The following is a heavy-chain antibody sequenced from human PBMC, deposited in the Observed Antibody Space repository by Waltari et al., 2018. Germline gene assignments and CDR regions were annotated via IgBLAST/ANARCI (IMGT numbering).Heavy chain of an antibody. CDR2: ISWNSGSI. Sequence: EVQLVESGGGLVQPGRSLRLSCAASGFTFDDYAMHWVRQAPGKGLEWVSGISWNSGSIGYADSVKGRFTISRDNAKNSLYLQMNSLRAEDTALYYCAKDKSSSSEDYFDYWGQGTLVTVSS. V-gene: IGHV3-9*01. J-gene: IGHJ4*02. CDR1: GFTFDDYA. D-gene: IGHD6-6*01. CDR3: AKDKSSSSEDYFDY.